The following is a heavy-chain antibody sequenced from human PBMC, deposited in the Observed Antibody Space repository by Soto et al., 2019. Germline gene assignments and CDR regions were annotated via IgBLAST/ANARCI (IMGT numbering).Heavy chain of an antibody. CDR2: ISYDGSNK. J-gene: IGHJ6*03. D-gene: IGHD2-2*01. V-gene: IGHV3-30*18. CDR1: GFTFSSYG. Sequence: GGSLRLSCAASGFTFSSYGMHWVRQAPGKGLEWVAVISYDGSNKYYADSVKGRFTISENNSKTTLYLQMNSLRAEDTAEYYCAKDPRNCSSTSCYAAPGSSWYQGHYYYYMDVWGKGTTVTVSS. CDR3: AKDPRNCSSTSCYAAPGSSWYQGHYYYYMDV.